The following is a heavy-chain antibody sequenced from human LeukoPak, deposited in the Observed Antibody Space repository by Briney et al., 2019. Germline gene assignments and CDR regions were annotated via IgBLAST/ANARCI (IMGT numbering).Heavy chain of an antibody. Sequence: SETLSLTCTVSGYSISSGYYWGWIRQPPGKGLEWIGSIYHSGSTYYNPSLKSRATISVDTSKNQFSLKLSSVTAADTAVYYCARVHIVVVPAAPAAFDIWGQGTMVTVS. J-gene: IGHJ3*02. CDR1: GYSISSGYY. V-gene: IGHV4-38-2*02. CDR3: ARVHIVVVPAAPAAFDI. CDR2: IYHSGST. D-gene: IGHD2-2*01.